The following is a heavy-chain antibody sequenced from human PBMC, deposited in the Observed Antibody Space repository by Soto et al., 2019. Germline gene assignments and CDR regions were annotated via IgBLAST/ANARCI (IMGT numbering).Heavy chain of an antibody. Sequence: QLQLQESGPGLVKPSETLSLTCTVSGCSITSSSYYWGWIRQPPGKGLEWIGSIYYSGSTYYEPSLKSRVAISVDTSKSQFSVKLSSVTAADTAVYYCASLYGDPGYWGQGTLVTVSS. CDR1: GCSITSSSYY. D-gene: IGHD4-17*01. CDR3: ASLYGDPGY. J-gene: IGHJ4*02. CDR2: IYYSGST. V-gene: IGHV4-39*01.